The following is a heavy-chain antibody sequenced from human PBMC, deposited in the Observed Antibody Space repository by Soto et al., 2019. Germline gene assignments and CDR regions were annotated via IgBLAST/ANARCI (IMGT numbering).Heavy chain of an antibody. Sequence: QVQLVESGGGVVQPGRSLRLSCAASGFTFSTYGMHWVRQAPGKGLEWVSVIWYDGSYKFYADSVKGRFTISRDNSKNTLYLQMNSLRPEDTAVYSCARARYYDSSGYYSAFDYWGQGTLVTVSS. CDR1: GFTFSTYG. J-gene: IGHJ4*02. CDR2: IWYDGSYK. CDR3: ARARYYDSSGYYSAFDY. V-gene: IGHV3-33*01. D-gene: IGHD3-22*01.